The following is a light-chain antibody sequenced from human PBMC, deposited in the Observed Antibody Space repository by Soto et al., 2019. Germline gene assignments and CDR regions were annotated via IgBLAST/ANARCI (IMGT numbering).Light chain of an antibody. J-gene: IGKJ1*01. CDR2: GAS. Sequence: EVGLKQSPATLSVSQGERATLSCRASQSVSSNLVWYQQKPGQAPRLLIYGASSRATGIPARFSGSGSGTDFTLTISRLEPEDFAVYYCQQCGSSGTFGQGTKVDI. CDR3: QQCGSSGT. CDR1: QSVSSN. V-gene: IGKV3-20*01.